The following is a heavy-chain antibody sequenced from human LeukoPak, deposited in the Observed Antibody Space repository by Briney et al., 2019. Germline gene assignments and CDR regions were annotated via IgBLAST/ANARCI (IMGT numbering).Heavy chain of an antibody. CDR2: ISHSSIYI. CDR1: GFTFSSYS. J-gene: IGHJ4*02. D-gene: IGHD3-10*01. CDR3: AKGGRITMLRGVQRDHYFDY. Sequence: GGSLRLSCAASGFTFSSYSMNWVRQAPGKGLEWVSSISHSSIYIYYADSVKGRFTISRDNAKNSLYLQMNSLRVEDTAVYYCAKGGRITMLRGVQRDHYFDYWGQGTLVTVSS. V-gene: IGHV3-21*01.